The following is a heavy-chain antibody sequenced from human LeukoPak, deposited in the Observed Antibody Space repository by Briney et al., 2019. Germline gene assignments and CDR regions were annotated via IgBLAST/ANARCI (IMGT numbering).Heavy chain of an antibody. V-gene: IGHV3-20*04. J-gene: IGHJ4*02. Sequence: GGSLRLSCAASGFSFDEYVMTWVRQGPGKGLEWVSGINGDGGSTGYSDSVKGRFTISRDNAKNSLYLQMNSLRAEDTAFYYCARFGYSSSDYWGQGTLVTASS. CDR3: ARFGYSSSDY. CDR2: INGDGGST. D-gene: IGHD6-6*01. CDR1: GFSFDEYV.